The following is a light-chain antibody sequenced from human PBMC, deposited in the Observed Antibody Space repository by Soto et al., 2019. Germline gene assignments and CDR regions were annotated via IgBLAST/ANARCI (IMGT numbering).Light chain of an antibody. CDR1: QSVSSDY. J-gene: IGKJ1*01. V-gene: IGKV3D-20*01. Sequence: EIVLTQSPATLSLSPGERATLSCGASQSVSSDYLAWHQQKPGLAPRLLIYDASIMATGSPDRFSGGGSGTDFTLTISRLEPEDFAVYYCQQYGSSPPQTFGQGTKVEI. CDR3: QQYGSSPPQT. CDR2: DAS.